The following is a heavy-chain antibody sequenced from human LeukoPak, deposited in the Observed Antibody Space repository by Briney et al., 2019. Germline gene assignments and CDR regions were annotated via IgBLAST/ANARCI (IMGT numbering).Heavy chain of an antibody. D-gene: IGHD3-22*01. CDR3: ARVGDYYDSSLDY. J-gene: IGHJ4*02. Sequence: PSETLSLTCAVSGGSISSGGYSWSWIRQPPGKGLEWIGYIYHSGSTYYNPSLKSRVTISVDRSKNQFSLKLSSVTAADTAVYYCARVGDYYDSSLDYWGQGTLVTVSS. CDR2: IYHSGST. V-gene: IGHV4-30-2*01. CDR1: GGSISSGGYS.